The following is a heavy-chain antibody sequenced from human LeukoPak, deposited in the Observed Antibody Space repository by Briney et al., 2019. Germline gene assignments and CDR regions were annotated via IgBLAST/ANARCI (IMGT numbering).Heavy chain of an antibody. J-gene: IGHJ4*02. CDR1: GGSISSSSYY. CDR2: IYYSGST. V-gene: IGHV4-39*07. D-gene: IGHD3-10*01. Sequence: PSETLSLTCTVSGGSISSSSYYWGWIRQPPGKGLEWIGSIYYSGSTYYNPSLKSRVTISVDTSKNQFSLKLSSVTAADTAVYYCARASLRGETDYWGQGTLVTVSS. CDR3: ARASLRGETDY.